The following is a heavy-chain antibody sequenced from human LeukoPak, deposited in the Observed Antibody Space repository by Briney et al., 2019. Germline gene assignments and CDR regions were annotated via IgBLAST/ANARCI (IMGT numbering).Heavy chain of an antibody. V-gene: IGHV3-30*04. D-gene: IGHD1-14*01. J-gene: IGHJ4*02. CDR2: ISYDGSNE. Sequence: AGGSLRLSCAASGFTFSSYVMHWVRQAPGKGLEWVAIISYDGSNEYYADSVKGRFTISRDNSKNTLYLQMNSLRAADTAVYYCARDKGTSNLSSFDYWGQGTLVTVSS. CDR1: GFTFSSYV. CDR3: ARDKGTSNLSSFDY.